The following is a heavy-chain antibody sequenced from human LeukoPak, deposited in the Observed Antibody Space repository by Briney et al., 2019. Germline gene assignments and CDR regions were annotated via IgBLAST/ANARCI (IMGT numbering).Heavy chain of an antibody. CDR3: ASLPELRYFDWTRDY. D-gene: IGHD3-9*01. CDR2: IIPILGTA. Sequence: ASVKVSCKASGGTFSSYAISWVRQAPGQGLEWMGRIIPILGTANYAQKFQGRVTITTDESTSTAYMELSSLRSEDTAVYYCASLPELRYFDWTRDYWGQGTLVTVSS. CDR1: GGTFSSYA. V-gene: IGHV1-69*11. J-gene: IGHJ4*02.